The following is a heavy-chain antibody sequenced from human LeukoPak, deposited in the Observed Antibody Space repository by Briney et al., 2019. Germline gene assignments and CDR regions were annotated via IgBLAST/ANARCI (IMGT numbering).Heavy chain of an antibody. CDR3: ARDSSSSSQGV. V-gene: IGHV3-23*01. CDR1: GLSFSGYG. Sequence: PGRSLRLSCVASGLSFSGYGMCWVRQAPGKGLEWVSAIGGSGDNIHYADSVKGRFSISRDNSKSTLYLEMNSLRAADTAVYYCARDSSSSSQGVWGKGTTVTVSS. D-gene: IGHD6-6*01. J-gene: IGHJ6*04. CDR2: IGGSGDNI.